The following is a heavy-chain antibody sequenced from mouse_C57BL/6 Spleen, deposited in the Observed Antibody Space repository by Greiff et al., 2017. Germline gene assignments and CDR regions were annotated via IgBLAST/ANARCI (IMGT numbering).Heavy chain of an antibody. D-gene: IGHD1-1*01. J-gene: IGHJ2*01. CDR3: ARSTVVAPAWYFDY. CDR2: ISGGGGNT. V-gene: IGHV5-9*01. CDR1: GFTFSSYT. Sequence: EVKLVESGGGLVKPGGSLKLSCAASGFTFSSYTMSWVRQTPEKRLEWVATISGGGGNTYYPDSVKGRFTISRDNAKNTLYLQMSSLRSEDTALYAGARSTVVAPAWYFDYWGKGTTLTVSS.